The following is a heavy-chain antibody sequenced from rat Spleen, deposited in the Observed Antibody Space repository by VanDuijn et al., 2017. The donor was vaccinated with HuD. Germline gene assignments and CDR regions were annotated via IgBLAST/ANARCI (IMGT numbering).Heavy chain of an antibody. V-gene: IGHV5-31*01. CDR2: ITNTGDTT. CDR1: GFTFINYW. CDR3: TTNWEAYY. D-gene: IGHD5-1*01. J-gene: IGHJ2*01. Sequence: EVQLVESGGGLVQPGRSLKLSCVASGFTFINYWMTWIRQAPGKGLEWIATITNTGDTTYYPDSVRGRFTISRDNAKSTLYLQMTSLRSEDTATYYCTTNWEAYYWGQGVMVTVSS.